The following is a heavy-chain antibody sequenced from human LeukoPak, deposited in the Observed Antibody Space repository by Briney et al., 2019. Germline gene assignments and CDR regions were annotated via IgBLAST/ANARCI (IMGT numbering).Heavy chain of an antibody. Sequence: GGSLRLSCAASGFTFSSYGMHWVRQAPGKGLEWVAVISYDGSNKYYADSVKGRFTISRDNSKNTLYLQMNSLRAEDTAVYYCARGIAGSSSFDYWGQGTLVTVSS. CDR1: GFTFSSYG. D-gene: IGHD6-13*01. J-gene: IGHJ4*02. CDR3: ARGIAGSSSFDY. V-gene: IGHV3-30*03. CDR2: ISYDGSNK.